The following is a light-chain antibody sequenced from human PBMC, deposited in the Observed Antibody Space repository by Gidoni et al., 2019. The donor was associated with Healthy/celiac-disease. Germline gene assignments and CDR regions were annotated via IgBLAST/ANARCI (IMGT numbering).Light chain of an antibody. CDR2: DVS. Sequence: QSALTQPASVSGSPGQSITISCTGTSSDVGVYNYVSWYQQPPGKAPKLMIYDVSNRPSGGSNRFSGSKSGNTASLTISGLQAEDEADYYCSSYTSSSPVVFGGGTKLTVL. CDR3: SSYTSSSPVV. V-gene: IGLV2-14*01. J-gene: IGLJ2*01. CDR1: SSDVGVYNY.